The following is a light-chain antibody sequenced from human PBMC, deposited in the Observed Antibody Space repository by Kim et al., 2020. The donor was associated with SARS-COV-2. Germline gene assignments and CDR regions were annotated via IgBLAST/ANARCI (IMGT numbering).Light chain of an antibody. V-gene: IGLV6-57*03. CDR3: QSYNRDNVL. CDR1: SGGIDDNY. CDR2: EDD. Sequence: GRTSTISCPRSSGGIDDNYVQWYQPRPGGVPTTVIYEDDQRPSGVSDRFSGSIDNSSNSASLTISGLRTEDEADYYCQSYNRDNVLFGGGTQLTVL. J-gene: IGLJ2*01.